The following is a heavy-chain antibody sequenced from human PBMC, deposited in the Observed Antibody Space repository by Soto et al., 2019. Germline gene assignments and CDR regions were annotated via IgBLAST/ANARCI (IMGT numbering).Heavy chain of an antibody. CDR3: ARIGFGFWSGYSYNWFDP. Sequence: PSETLSLTCTVSGGSISSYYWSWIRQPAGKGLEWIGRIYTSGSTNYNPSLKSRVTMSVDTSKNQFSLKLSSVTAADTAVYYCARIGFGFWSGYSYNWFDPWGQGTLVTV. D-gene: IGHD3-3*01. CDR1: GGSISSYY. J-gene: IGHJ5*02. V-gene: IGHV4-4*07. CDR2: IYTSGST.